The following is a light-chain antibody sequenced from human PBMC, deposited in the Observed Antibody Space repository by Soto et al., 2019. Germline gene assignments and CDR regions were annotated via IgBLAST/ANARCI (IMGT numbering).Light chain of an antibody. J-gene: IGKJ1*01. CDR3: QHYGSSPET. CDR1: QSVISNY. CDR2: GAS. Sequence: EIVLTQSPGTLSLSPGERATLFCRASQSVISNYLAWYQQKPGQAPRLLIYGASSRATGIPDRFSGSGSGTDFTLTISRLEPEDFAVYYCQHYGSSPETFGQGTKVDIK. V-gene: IGKV3-20*01.